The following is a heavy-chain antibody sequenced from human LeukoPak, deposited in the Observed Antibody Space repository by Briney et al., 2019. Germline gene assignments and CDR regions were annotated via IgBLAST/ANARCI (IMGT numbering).Heavy chain of an antibody. Sequence: WGAPGLSFAAPGVTFSGYYISWIRQAPGEGLEWVFYISSSSSYTNYADSVKGRFTISRDNAKNSLYLQMNSLRAEDTAVYYCARVGSGPAALKLLFDYWGQGTLVTVSS. J-gene: IGHJ4*02. V-gene: IGHV3-11*06. CDR2: ISSSSSYT. D-gene: IGHD2-2*01. CDR1: GVTFSGYY. CDR3: ARVGSGPAALKLLFDY.